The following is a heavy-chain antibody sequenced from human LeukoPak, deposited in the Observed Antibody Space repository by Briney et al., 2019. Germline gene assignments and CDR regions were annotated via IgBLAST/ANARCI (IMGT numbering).Heavy chain of an antibody. CDR2: IKEDGGGK. J-gene: IGHJ4*02. Sequence: PGGSLRLSCAASGFTFSSYWMSWVRQAPGKGLEWVAHIKEDGGGKYYADSVKGRFTISRDNAKNTLYLQMSSLRAEDTAVYYCARADYYGSGSYYWKWGQGTLVTVSS. V-gene: IGHV3-7*01. CDR1: GFTFSSYW. CDR3: ARADYYGSGSYYWK. D-gene: IGHD3-10*01.